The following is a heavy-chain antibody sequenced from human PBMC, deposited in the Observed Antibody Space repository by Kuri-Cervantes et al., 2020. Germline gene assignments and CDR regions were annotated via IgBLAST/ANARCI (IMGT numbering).Heavy chain of an antibody. Sequence: ASVKVSCKASGYTFTSYGISWVRQAPGQGLEWMGWISAYNGNTNYAQKLQGRVTMTTDTSTSTAYMELRSLKSDDTAVYYCARNSFYDTSDYSPTLYFRHWGQGTLVTVSS. CDR2: ISAYNGNT. J-gene: IGHJ1*01. V-gene: IGHV1-18*01. CDR1: GYTFTSYG. CDR3: ARNSFYDTSDYSPTLYFRH. D-gene: IGHD3-22*01.